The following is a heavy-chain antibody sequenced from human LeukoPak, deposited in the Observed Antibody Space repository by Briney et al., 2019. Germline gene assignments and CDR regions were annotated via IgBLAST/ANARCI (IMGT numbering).Heavy chain of an antibody. Sequence: GGSLRLSCAASGFTFSNYVMHWVRQAPGKGLEWVTFIRYDGSNKDYADSVKGRFTISRDNSRNTLYLQMNSLRAEDTAVYYCAKPFATTNYYYYYMDVWGKGTTVTISS. V-gene: IGHV3-30*02. D-gene: IGHD1-1*01. CDR1: GFTFSNYV. J-gene: IGHJ6*03. CDR2: IRYDGSNK. CDR3: AKPFATTNYYYYYMDV.